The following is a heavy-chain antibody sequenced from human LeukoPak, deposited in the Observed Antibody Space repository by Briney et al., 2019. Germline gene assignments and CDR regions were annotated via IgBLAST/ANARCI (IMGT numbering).Heavy chain of an antibody. D-gene: IGHD6-19*01. Sequence: PGGSRRLSCAASGFTFSDYDMNWVRQAAGKGLEWISYSSTSGSTLFYADSVRGRFTVFRDNAKNSLFLQMSSLRAEDTGVYYCARAYSRGWSQYFQYWGQGVLVTVSS. J-gene: IGHJ1*01. CDR1: GFTFSDYD. CDR2: SSTSGSTL. CDR3: ARAYSRGWSQYFQY. V-gene: IGHV3-48*03.